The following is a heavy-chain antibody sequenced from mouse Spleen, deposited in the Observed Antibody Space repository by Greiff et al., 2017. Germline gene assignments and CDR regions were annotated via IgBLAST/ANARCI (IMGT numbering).Heavy chain of an antibody. CDR3: VWKAASWFAY. V-gene: IGHV6-6*01. J-gene: IGHJ3*01. CDR2: IRNKANNHAT. CDR1: GFTFSDAW. D-gene: IGHD3-2*02. Sequence: EVQLVESGGGLVQPEGAMKLSCAASGFTFSDAWMDWVRQSPEKGLEWVAEIRNKANNHATYYAESVKGRFTISRDDSRNYVYLQMNSLRAEDTAIYYCVWKAASWFAYWGQGTLVTVSA.